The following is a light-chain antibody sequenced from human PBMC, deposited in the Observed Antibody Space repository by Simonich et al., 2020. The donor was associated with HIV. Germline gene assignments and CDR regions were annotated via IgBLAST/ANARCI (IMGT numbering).Light chain of an antibody. CDR2: WAS. CDR1: QSVLYSSNNKNY. J-gene: IGKJ5*01. V-gene: IGKV4-1*01. CDR3: QQYYSTPIT. Sequence: DIVMTQSPDSLAVSLGERATIHCKSSQSVLYSSNNKNYLAWYQQKPGQPPKLLIYWASTRESGVPDRFSGSGSGTEFTLTISSLQAEDVAVYYCQQYYSTPITFGQGTRLEIK.